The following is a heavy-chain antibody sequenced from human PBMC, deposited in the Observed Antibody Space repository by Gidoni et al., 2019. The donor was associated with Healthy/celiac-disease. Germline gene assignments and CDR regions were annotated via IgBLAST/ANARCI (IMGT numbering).Heavy chain of an antibody. D-gene: IGHD3-10*01. J-gene: IGHJ4*02. CDR3: ARGGMVRGVIRRFYDY. CDR2: INHSGST. V-gene: IGHV4-34*01. CDR1: GGSFSGYY. Sequence: QVQLQQRGAGLLKPSETLSLTCASDGGSFSGYYWSWIRQPPGKGLEWIGEINHSGSTNYNPTLKSRVTISVDTSKNQLSLKLSSVTAADTAVYYCARGGMVRGVIRRFYDYWGQGTLVTVSS.